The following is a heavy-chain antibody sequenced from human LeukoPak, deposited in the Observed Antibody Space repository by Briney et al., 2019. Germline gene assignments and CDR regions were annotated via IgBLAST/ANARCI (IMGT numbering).Heavy chain of an antibody. V-gene: IGHV1-69*04. J-gene: IGHJ4*02. CDR2: IIPILGIA. CDR3: ARGLQTSSSDY. Sequence: ASVKVSCKASGGTFSSYAISWVRQAPGQGLEWMGRIIPILGIANYAQKFQGRVTITADKSTSTAYMELSSLRSEDTAVYYCARGLQTSSSDYWGQGTLVTVSS. CDR1: GGTFSSYA.